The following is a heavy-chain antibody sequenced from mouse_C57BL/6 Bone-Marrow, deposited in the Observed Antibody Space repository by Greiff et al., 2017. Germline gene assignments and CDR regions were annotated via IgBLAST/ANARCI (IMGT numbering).Heavy chain of an antibody. J-gene: IGHJ4*01. CDR1: GYTFTSYW. CDR2: IDPNSGGT. D-gene: IGHD2-5*01. V-gene: IGHV1-72*01. Sequence: QVQLQQPGAELVKPGASVKLSCKASGYTFTSYWMHWVKQRPGRGLEWIGRIDPNSGGTKYNEKFKSKATLTVDKHSSTAYMQLSSLTSEDSAVYYCAYPSYSNSYAMDYWGQGTSVTVSS. CDR3: AYPSYSNSYAMDY.